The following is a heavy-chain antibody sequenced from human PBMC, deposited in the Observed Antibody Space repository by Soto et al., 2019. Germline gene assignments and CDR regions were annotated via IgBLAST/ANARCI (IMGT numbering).Heavy chain of an antibody. CDR2: ISGSGGST. CDR3: AKPPALTGAPDAFDI. V-gene: IGHV3-23*01. J-gene: IGHJ3*02. Sequence: GGSLRLSCAASGFTFSSYAMSWVRQAPGKGLEWVSAISGSGGSTYYADSVKGRFTISRDNSKNTLYLQMNSLRAEDPAVYYCAKPPALTGAPDAFDIWGQGTMVTVSS. CDR1: GFTFSSYA. D-gene: IGHD7-27*01.